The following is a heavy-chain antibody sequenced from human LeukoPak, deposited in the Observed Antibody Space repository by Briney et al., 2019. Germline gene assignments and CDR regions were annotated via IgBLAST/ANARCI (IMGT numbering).Heavy chain of an antibody. V-gene: IGHV4-39*01. J-gene: IGHJ4*02. CDR1: GGSIASSTYY. D-gene: IGHD1-1*01. Sequence: PSETLSLTCSVSGGSIASSTYYWGWIRQSPGKGLEWIGSIYYSGNTYYNPSLKSRVIISVDTSKNQFSLKLSSVTAADTAVYYCARQWKHWGQGALVTVSS. CDR3: ARQWKH. CDR2: IYYSGNT.